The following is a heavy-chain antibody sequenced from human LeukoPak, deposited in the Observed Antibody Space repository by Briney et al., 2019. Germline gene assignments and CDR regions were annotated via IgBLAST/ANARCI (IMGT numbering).Heavy chain of an antibody. Sequence: PGGSLRLSCAASGFTFSSYEMNWVRQAPGKGLEWVSYISSSGSTIYYADSVKGRFTISRDNSKNTLYLQMNSLRAEDTAVYYCAKDRLRDGYLFDYWGQGTLVTVSS. D-gene: IGHD5-24*01. CDR3: AKDRLRDGYLFDY. CDR2: ISSSGSTI. CDR1: GFTFSSYE. J-gene: IGHJ4*02. V-gene: IGHV3-48*03.